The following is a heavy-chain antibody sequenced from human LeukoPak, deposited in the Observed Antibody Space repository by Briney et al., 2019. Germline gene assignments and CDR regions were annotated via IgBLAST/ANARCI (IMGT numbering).Heavy chain of an antibody. CDR3: AKDIELGALY. D-gene: IGHD1-7*01. Sequence: PGGSLRLSCAASGFTFDDYAMHWVRQAPGKGLEWVSGINWNSGTMGYADSVRGRFTISRDNALKVLYLQMNSLRPEDTALYYCAKDIELGALYWGQGILVTVSS. CDR2: INWNSGTM. J-gene: IGHJ4*02. CDR1: GFTFDDYA. V-gene: IGHV3-9*01.